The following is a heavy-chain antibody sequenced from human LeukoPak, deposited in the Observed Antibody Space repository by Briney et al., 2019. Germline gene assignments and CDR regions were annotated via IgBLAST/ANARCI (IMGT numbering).Heavy chain of an antibody. Sequence: GGSLRLSCAASGFNLDDYGMNWVRQAPGMGLEWVSGINWNGGTTGYADSVKGRLTISRDNAKNSLYLQMNGLRAEDTALYYCARDLGYKDYVSAFDIWGQGTMVTVSS. CDR1: GFNLDDYG. J-gene: IGHJ3*02. V-gene: IGHV3-20*04. CDR2: INWNGGTT. D-gene: IGHD5-24*01. CDR3: ARDLGYKDYVSAFDI.